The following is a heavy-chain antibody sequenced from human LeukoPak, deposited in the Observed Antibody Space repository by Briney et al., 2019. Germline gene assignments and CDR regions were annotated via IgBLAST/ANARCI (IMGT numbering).Heavy chain of an antibody. CDR3: ARGGCTNGVCPPFDY. V-gene: IGHV1-18*01. J-gene: IGHJ4*02. CDR2: ISAYNGNT. CDR1: GGTFTSYG. D-gene: IGHD2-8*01. Sequence: ASVKVSCKASGGTFTSYGISWVRQAPGQGLEWMGWISAYNGNTNYAQKLQGRVTMTTDTSTSTAYMELRSLRSDDTAVYYCARGGCTNGVCPPFDYWGQGTLVTVSS.